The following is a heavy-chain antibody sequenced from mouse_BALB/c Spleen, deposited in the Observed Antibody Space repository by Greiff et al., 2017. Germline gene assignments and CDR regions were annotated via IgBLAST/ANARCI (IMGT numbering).Heavy chain of an antibody. CDR2: INSNGGST. CDR3: AREGEDLDY. Sequence: EVKLMESGGGLVQPGGSLKLSCAASGFTFSSYGMSWVRQTPDKRLELVATINSNGGSTYYPDSVKGRFTISRDNAKNTLYLQMSSLKSEDTAMYYCAREGEDLDYWGQGTTLTVSS. J-gene: IGHJ2*01. V-gene: IGHV5-6-3*01. CDR1: GFTFSSYG.